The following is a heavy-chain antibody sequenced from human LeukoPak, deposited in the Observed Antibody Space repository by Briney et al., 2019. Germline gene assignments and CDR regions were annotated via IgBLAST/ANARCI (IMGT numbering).Heavy chain of an antibody. CDR3: ARDRGPHSSSPNSGAFDI. J-gene: IGHJ3*02. Sequence: HPRRSLRLSCAASGFTFSSYGMHWVRQAPGKGLEWVAVISYDGSNKYYADSVKGRFTISRDNSKNTLYLQMNSLRAEDTAVYYCARDRGPHSSSPNSGAFDIWGQGTMVTVSS. V-gene: IGHV3-30*03. D-gene: IGHD6-6*01. CDR1: GFTFSSYG. CDR2: ISYDGSNK.